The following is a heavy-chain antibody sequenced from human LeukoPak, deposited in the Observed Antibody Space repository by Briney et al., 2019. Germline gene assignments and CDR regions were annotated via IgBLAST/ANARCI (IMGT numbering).Heavy chain of an antibody. J-gene: IGHJ5*02. V-gene: IGHV3-23*01. Sequence: GSLRLSCAASRFIFNNYGLIWVRQAPGKGLQWVSAISNDGGGTTYADFVKDRFTISRDNSKNTLFLQMSSLRAEDTALYYCAKGGSGYFADLWGQGTLVTVSS. D-gene: IGHD3-22*01. CDR3: AKGGSGYFADL. CDR2: ISNDGGGT. CDR1: RFIFNNYG.